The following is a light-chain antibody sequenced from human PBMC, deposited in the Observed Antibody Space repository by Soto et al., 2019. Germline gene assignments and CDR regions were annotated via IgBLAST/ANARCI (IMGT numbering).Light chain of an antibody. CDR2: DSS. V-gene: IGKV3-15*01. J-gene: IGKJ2*01. Sequence: DIVLTQSPATLSVSPGESATLSCSASQSVSRALAWYQHVPGQAPRLLIYDSSTRATGVAARFSGSGSGTRFTLTISSLQSEDFAVYYCQQYNSWPPRYTFGQGTKLQI. CDR1: QSVSRA. CDR3: QQYNSWPPRYT.